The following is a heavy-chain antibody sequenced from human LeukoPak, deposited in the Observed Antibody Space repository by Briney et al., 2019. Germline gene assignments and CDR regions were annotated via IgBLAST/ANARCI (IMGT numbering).Heavy chain of an antibody. CDR1: GYTFTSYG. CDR3: AMPRGYQNYYYYYGMDV. J-gene: IGHJ6*02. D-gene: IGHD5-18*01. CDR2: ISAYNGNT. Sequence: GASVKVSCKASGYTFTSYGISWVRQAPGQGLEWMGWISAYNGNTNYAQKLQGRVTMTTDTSTSTAYMELRSLRSDDTAVYYCAMPRGYQNYYYYYGMDVWGQGTTVTVSS. V-gene: IGHV1-18*01.